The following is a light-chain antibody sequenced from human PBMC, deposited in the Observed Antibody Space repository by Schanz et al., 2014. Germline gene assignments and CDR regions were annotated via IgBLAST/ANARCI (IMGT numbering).Light chain of an antibody. CDR3: AAWDDSLGVV. V-gene: IGLV2-11*01. CDR2: DVT. Sequence: QSALTQPRSVSGSPGQSVTISCTGTSSDVGGYNSVSWYQQHPGKAPKLMIYDVTNRPSGVPDRFSGSKSGTSASLAISGLRSEDEADYYCAAWDDSLGVVFGGGTKLTVL. CDR1: SSDVGGYNS. J-gene: IGLJ2*01.